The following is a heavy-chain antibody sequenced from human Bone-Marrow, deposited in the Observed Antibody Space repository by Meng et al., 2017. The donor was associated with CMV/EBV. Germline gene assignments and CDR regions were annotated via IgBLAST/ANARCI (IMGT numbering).Heavy chain of an antibody. V-gene: IGHV3-53*01. D-gene: IGHD6-13*01. Sequence: GGSLRLSCAASGFTFSSYAMSWVRQAPGKGLEWVSVIYSGGSTYYADSVKGRFTISRDNSKNTLYLQMNSLRAEDTAVYYCATIAAAGKGSGYWGQGNLVTVSS. CDR1: GFTFSSYA. J-gene: IGHJ4*02. CDR3: ATIAAAGKGSGY. CDR2: IYSGGST.